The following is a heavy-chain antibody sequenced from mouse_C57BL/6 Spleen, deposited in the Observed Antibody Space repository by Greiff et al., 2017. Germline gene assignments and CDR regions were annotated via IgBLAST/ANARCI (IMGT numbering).Heavy chain of an antibody. CDR1: GFSLTSYG. CDR3: ARSGDPYYFDY. J-gene: IGHJ2*01. D-gene: IGHD3-1*01. CDR2: ICSGGST. V-gene: IGHV2-2*01. Sequence: VQLQESGPGLVQPSQSLSITCTVSGFSLTSYGVHWVRQSPGKGLEWLGVICSGGSTDYNAAFISRLSISKDNSKSHVFFKMNSLQADDTAIYYCARSGDPYYFDYWGQGTTLTVSS.